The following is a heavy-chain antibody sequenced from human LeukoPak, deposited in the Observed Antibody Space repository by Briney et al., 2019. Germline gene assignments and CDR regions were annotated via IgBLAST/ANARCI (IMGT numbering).Heavy chain of an antibody. Sequence: GGSLRLSCAASGFTFSSYARSWGRQAPGKGLERGSAISGSGGSTYYADSVKGRFTISRDNSKNTLYLQMNSLRAEDTAVYYCAKDRIAAADYFDYWGQGTLVTVSS. CDR2: ISGSGGST. CDR3: AKDRIAAADYFDY. V-gene: IGHV3-23*01. J-gene: IGHJ4*02. D-gene: IGHD6-13*01. CDR1: GFTFSSYA.